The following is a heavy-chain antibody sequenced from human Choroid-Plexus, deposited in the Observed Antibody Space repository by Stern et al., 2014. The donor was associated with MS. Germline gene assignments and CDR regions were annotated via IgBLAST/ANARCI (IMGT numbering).Heavy chain of an antibody. CDR1: GFTFGNYW. V-gene: IGHV3-7*01. D-gene: IGHD3-3*01. CDR2: IKEDGTEK. Sequence: EMQLVESGGGLVQPGGSLTISCTAAGFTFGNYWMTWVRQAPGKGLEWVANIKEDGTEKNYVDSVKGRFTISRDNARNSLYLQMNSLRVEDTALYYWARVYNTIYGIVTQRGSGMDVWGQGPTVIVSS. J-gene: IGHJ6*02. CDR3: ARVYNTIYGIVTQRGSGMDV.